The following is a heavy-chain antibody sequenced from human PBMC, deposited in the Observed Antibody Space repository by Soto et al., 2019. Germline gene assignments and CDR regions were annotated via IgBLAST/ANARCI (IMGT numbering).Heavy chain of an antibody. CDR1: GFTFSDHY. J-gene: IGHJ5*01. CDR2: ISSSGSTI. D-gene: IGHD3-10*01. V-gene: IGHV3-11*01. CDR3: ARDIKAVLLWFGEFDS. Sequence: PGGSLRLSCAASGFTFSDHYMSWIRQAPGKGLEWVSYISSSGSTIYYADSVKGRFTISRDNAKNSLYLQMNSLRAEDTAVYYCARDIKAVLLWFGEFDSWGQGTLVTISS.